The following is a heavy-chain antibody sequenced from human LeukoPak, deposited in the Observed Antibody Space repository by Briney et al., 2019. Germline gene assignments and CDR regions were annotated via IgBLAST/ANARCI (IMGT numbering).Heavy chain of an antibody. J-gene: IGHJ4*02. Sequence: PSQTLSLTCTVSGGSISSGDYYWSWIRQPPGKGLEWIGYIYYSGSTYYNPSLKSRVTISVDTSKNQFSLKLSSVTAADTAVYYCARFEHYHTYFDYWGQGTLVTVSS. CDR2: IYYSGST. CDR1: GGSISSGDYY. D-gene: IGHD1-14*01. CDR3: ARFEHYHTYFDY. V-gene: IGHV4-30-4*01.